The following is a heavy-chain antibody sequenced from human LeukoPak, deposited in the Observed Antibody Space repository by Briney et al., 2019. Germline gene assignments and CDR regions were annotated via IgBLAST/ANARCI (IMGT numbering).Heavy chain of an antibody. Sequence: PGGSLRLSCAASGFTFSSYWMSWLPQAPGKGLEWVANIKQGESEKYYVDAVKGRFTISRDNAKNSLYLQMNSLRAEDTAVYYCAIVARGAVALVYYYYGMDVWGQGTTVTVSS. D-gene: IGHD6-19*01. CDR3: AIVARGAVALVYYYYGMDV. V-gene: IGHV3-7*01. J-gene: IGHJ6*02. CDR1: GFTFSSYW. CDR2: IKQGESEK.